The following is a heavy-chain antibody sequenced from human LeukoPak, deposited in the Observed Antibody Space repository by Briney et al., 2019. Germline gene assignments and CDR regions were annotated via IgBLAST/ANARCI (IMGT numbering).Heavy chain of an antibody. J-gene: IGHJ6*03. D-gene: IGHD1-26*01. Sequence: PGGSLRLSCAASGFTVSSNFMSWVRQAPGKGLEWVSVIYSGVTTYYADSVKGRFTISRDNAKNSLYLQMNSLRAEDTAVYYCARDPYSGDYGPYYYYYMDVWGKGTTVTISS. CDR1: GFTVSSNF. CDR2: IYSGVTT. V-gene: IGHV3-66*01. CDR3: ARDPYSGDYGPYYYYYMDV.